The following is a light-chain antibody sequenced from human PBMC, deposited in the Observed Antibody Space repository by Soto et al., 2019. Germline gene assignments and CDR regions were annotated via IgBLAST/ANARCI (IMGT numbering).Light chain of an antibody. CDR2: DAS. CDR1: LSVSNY. CDR3: QKRQYWPPIT. V-gene: IGKV3-11*01. Sequence: VVTQSPPTLSLSPGERATLSCRTSLSVSNYLAWYQQKPGQAPRLLIYDASNRASGIPARFTGSGSGTDFNLTISTLEPEDFAVYYCQKRQYWPPITFGQGTRLEIK. J-gene: IGKJ5*01.